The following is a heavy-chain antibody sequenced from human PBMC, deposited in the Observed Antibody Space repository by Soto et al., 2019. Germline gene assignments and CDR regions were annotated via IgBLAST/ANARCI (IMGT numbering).Heavy chain of an antibody. J-gene: IGHJ4*02. V-gene: IGHV3-7*05. Sequence: EGSLRLSCAASGFTFSSYWMSWVRQAPGKGLEWVANIKQDGSEKYYVDSVKGRFTISRDNAKNSLYLQMNSLRAEDTAVYYCARVGYYYGSGSYIFFDYWGQGTLVTVSS. CDR3: ARVGYYYGSGSYIFFDY. CDR1: GFTFSSYW. CDR2: IKQDGSEK. D-gene: IGHD3-10*01.